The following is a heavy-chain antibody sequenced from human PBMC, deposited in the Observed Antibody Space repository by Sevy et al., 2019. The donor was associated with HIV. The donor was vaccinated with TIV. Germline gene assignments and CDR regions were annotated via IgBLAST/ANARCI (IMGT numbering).Heavy chain of an antibody. CDR2: INTNTGNP. D-gene: IGHD3-10*01. V-gene: IGHV7-4-1*02. J-gene: IGHJ3*02. CDR1: GYTFTSYA. Sequence: ASVKVSCKASGYTFTSYAMNWVRQAPGQGLEWMGWINTNTGNPTYAQGFTGLFVFSLDTSVSTAYLQISSLKAEDTAVYYCARDSAPGVRGVIAFDIWGQGTMVTVSS. CDR3: ARDSAPGVRGVIAFDI.